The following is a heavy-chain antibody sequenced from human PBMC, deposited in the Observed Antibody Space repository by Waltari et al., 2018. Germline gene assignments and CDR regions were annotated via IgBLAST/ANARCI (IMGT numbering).Heavy chain of an antibody. CDR2: IWYDGSNK. D-gene: IGHD1-26*01. CDR3: AKDRKELVYYFDY. V-gene: IGHV3-30*18. CDR1: GFTFSSYG. Sequence: QVQLVESGGGVVQPGRSLRLSCAASGFTFSSYGMHWVRQAPGKGLEWVAVIWYDGSNKYDADSVEGRFTICRENSKNALYLQMNSLRAEDTAMYYCAKDRKELVYYFDYWGQGTLVTVSS. J-gene: IGHJ4*02.